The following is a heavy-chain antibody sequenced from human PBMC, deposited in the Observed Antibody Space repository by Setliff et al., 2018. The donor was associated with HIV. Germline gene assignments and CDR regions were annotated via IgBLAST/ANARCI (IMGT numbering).Heavy chain of an antibody. CDR3: ASRVYYDDSNKVLREEGFDP. CDR2: IYYNEKT. D-gene: IGHD3-22*01. J-gene: IGHJ5*02. CDR1: GGSASNSRYY. Sequence: PSETLSLTCTVSGGSASNSRYYWAWIRQPPGKGLEYIGSIYYNEKTYYSPSLKGRVTISVDTSKNQFSLNLTSVTAADTAVYFCASRVYYDDSNKVLREEGFDPWGQGTMVTVSS. V-gene: IGHV4-39*01.